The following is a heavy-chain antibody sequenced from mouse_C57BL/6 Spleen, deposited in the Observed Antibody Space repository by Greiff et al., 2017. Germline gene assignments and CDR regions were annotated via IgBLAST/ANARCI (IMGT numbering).Heavy chain of an antibody. J-gene: IGHJ3*01. CDR3: ARGSTMVTTGFAY. D-gene: IGHD2-2*01. CDR1: GFTFSDYY. CDR2: INYDGSST. Sequence: EVKLVESEGGLVQPGSSMKLSCTASGFTFSDYYMAWVRQVPEKGLEWVANINYDGSSTYYLDSLKSRFIISRDNAKNILYLQMSSLKSEDTATYYCARGSTMVTTGFAYWGQGTLVTVSA. V-gene: IGHV5-16*01.